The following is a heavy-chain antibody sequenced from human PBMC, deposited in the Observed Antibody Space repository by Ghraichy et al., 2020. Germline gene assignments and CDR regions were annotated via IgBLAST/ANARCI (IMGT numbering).Heavy chain of an antibody. D-gene: IGHD3-22*01. V-gene: IGHV4-34*01. CDR2: INESGRT. Sequence: SETLSLTCTVHGESFRSDFWTWIRQTPGRGLEWVGEINESGRTNNNPSLESRVTISVDTSKNQLSLRLTSVTAADTAVYYCARIRLGSYYDSSGYYPPYAYNGMDVWGQGTTVTVSS. J-gene: IGHJ6*02. CDR1: GESFRSDF. CDR3: ARIRLGSYYDSSGYYPPYAYNGMDV.